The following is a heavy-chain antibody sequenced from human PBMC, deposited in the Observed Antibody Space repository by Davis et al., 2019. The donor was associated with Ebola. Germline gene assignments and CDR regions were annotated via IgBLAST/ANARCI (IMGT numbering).Heavy chain of an antibody. J-gene: IGHJ2*01. CDR3: VRDPALVVTGGGWFFGL. CDR1: GFTFSSNS. Sequence: GESLKISCAASGFTFSSNSMNWVRQAPGKGLEWVSFISRSSTYIYYADSVKGRFTVSRDNAKNSLYLQMNSLRAADTAVYYCVRDPALVVTGGGWFFGLWGRGTLVTVSS. D-gene: IGHD2-21*02. V-gene: IGHV3-21*01. CDR2: ISRSSTYI.